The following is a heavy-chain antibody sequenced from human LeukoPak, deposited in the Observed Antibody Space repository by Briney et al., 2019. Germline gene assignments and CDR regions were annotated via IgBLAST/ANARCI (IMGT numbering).Heavy chain of an antibody. V-gene: IGHV3-48*03. CDR3: AKDTGSSGYHDY. CDR1: GFTFSSYE. D-gene: IGHD3-22*01. J-gene: IGHJ4*02. Sequence: GGSLRLSCAASGFTFSSYEMNWVRQAPGKGLEWVSYISSSGSTIYYADSVKGRFTISRDNSKNTLFLQMNNLRAEDTAIYYCAKDTGSSGYHDYWGQGTLVTVSS. CDR2: ISSSGSTI.